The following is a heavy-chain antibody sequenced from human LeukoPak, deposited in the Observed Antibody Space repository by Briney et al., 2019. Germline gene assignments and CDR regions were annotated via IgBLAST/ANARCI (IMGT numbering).Heavy chain of an antibody. V-gene: IGHV6-1*01. CDR1: GDSVSTNSAT. CDR2: TYYRSKWYN. Sequence: SQTLSLTCAISGDSVSTNSATWTWLRQSPSRGLEWLGRTYYRSKWYNDYAVSMKSRITINPDTSKHQFSLQLNSVTPEDTAVYYCARLVGASWFDSWGQGTLVTVSS. J-gene: IGHJ5*01. D-gene: IGHD1-26*01. CDR3: ARLVGASWFDS.